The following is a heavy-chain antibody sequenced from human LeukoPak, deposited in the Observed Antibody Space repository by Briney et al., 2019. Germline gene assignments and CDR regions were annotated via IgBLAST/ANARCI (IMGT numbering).Heavy chain of an antibody. CDR3: ARVQVDGYNPNAFDI. CDR1: GGSISSSSYY. D-gene: IGHD5-24*01. CDR2: IYYSGST. Sequence: PETLSLTCTVSGGSISSSSYYWGWIRQPPGKGLEWIGSIYYSGSTYYNPSLKSRVTISVDTSKNQFSLKLSSVTAADTAVYYCARVQVDGYNPNAFDIWGQGTMVTVSS. J-gene: IGHJ3*02. V-gene: IGHV4-39*07.